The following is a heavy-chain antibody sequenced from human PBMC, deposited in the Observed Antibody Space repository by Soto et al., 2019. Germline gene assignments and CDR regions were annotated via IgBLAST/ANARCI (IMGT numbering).Heavy chain of an antibody. J-gene: IGHJ4*03. CDR2: ISTNSGNT. D-gene: IGHD2-8*01. CDR3: ARDNGYYDF. Sequence: ASVKVSCKTSGYTFSSYSINWVRQAPGQGFEWMALISTNSGNTHYAERVQGRVTVTLDKSARTAFMEMWGLTSGDTAVDFGARDNGYYDFWG. V-gene: IGHV1-18*01. CDR1: GYTFSSYS.